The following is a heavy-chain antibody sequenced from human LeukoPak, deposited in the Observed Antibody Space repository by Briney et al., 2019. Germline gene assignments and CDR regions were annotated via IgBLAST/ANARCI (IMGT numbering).Heavy chain of an antibody. CDR3: ARESDSSGYYYFDY. J-gene: IGHJ4*02. CDR1: GGSFSSYA. Sequence: SVKVSCKASGGSFSSYAVSWVRQAPGQGLEWMGRIIPIFGTANYAQKFQGRVTITTDESTSTAYMELSSLRSEDTAVYYCARESDSSGYYYFDYWGQGTLVTVSS. V-gene: IGHV1-69*05. D-gene: IGHD3-22*01. CDR2: IIPIFGTA.